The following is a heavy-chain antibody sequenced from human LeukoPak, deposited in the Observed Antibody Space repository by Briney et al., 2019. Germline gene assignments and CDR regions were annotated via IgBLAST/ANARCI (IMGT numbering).Heavy chain of an antibody. D-gene: IGHD2-8*01. CDR3: ARSDSTDGVFPPWY. J-gene: IGHJ4*02. Sequence: ASVKVSRKAAAYTFTCYYMYLVRQAPGQGLEWMGWINPNSGGTIHAQKFQGGVTMTRDTSITTVYMELSRLRSDDTAVYYCARSDSTDGVFPPWYWGQGTVVTVSS. CDR2: INPNSGGT. V-gene: IGHV1-2*02. CDR1: AYTFTCYY.